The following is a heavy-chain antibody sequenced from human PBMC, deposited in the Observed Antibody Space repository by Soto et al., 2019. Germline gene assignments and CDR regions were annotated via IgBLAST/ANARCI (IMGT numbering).Heavy chain of an antibody. V-gene: IGHV3-33*01. Sequence: QVKLVESGGGVVQPGRSLRLSCAASGLTFSSYGMHWVRQAPGKGLEWVAVIWYDGSNKYYADSVKGRFTISRDNSKNTLYLQMNSLRAEDTAVYYCARDLAARSDAFDIWGQGTMVTVSS. J-gene: IGHJ3*02. CDR3: ARDLAARSDAFDI. CDR2: IWYDGSNK. CDR1: GLTFSSYG. D-gene: IGHD6-6*01.